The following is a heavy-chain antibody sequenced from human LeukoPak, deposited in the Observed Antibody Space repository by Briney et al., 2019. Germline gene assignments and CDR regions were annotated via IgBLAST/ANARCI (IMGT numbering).Heavy chain of an antibody. V-gene: IGHV4-59*08. CDR1: GGSISSYY. D-gene: IGHD5-18*01. Sequence: PSETLSLTCTVSGGSISSYYWSWIRQPPGKGLEWIGYIYYSGSTNYNPSLKSRVTISDTSKNQFSLKLSSVTAADTAVYYCARRAPYSYEWSTLDYWGQGTLVTVSS. CDR3: ARRAPYSYEWSTLDY. J-gene: IGHJ4*02. CDR2: IYYSGST.